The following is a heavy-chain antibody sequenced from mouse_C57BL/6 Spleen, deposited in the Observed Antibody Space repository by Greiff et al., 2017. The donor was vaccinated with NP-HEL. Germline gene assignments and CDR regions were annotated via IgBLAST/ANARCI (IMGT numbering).Heavy chain of an antibody. CDR3: ARGRLPYYFDY. CDR2: IDPSDSET. Sequence: QVQLQQPGAELVRPGSSVKLSCKASGYTFTSYWMHWVKQRPIQGLEWIGNIDPSDSETHYNQKFKDKATLTVDKSSSTAYMQLSSLTSEDSAVYYCARGRLPYYFDYWGQGTTVTVSS. CDR1: GYTFTSYW. V-gene: IGHV1-52*01. J-gene: IGHJ2*01. D-gene: IGHD2-2*01.